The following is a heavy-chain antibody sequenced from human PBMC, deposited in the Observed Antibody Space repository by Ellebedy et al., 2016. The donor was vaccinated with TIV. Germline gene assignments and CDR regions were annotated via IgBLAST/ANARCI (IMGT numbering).Heavy chain of an antibody. D-gene: IGHD6-13*01. J-gene: IGHJ4*02. CDR3: TRDHLSGQHLALDY. CDR1: GFTFGDYA. CDR2: IRSKAYGGTT. V-gene: IGHV3-49*03. Sequence: GGSLRLSCTASGFTFGDYAMSWFRQAPGKGLEWVGFIRSKAYGGTTEYAASVKGRFTISRDDSKTIAYLQMNSLKTEDTAVYYCTRDHLSGQHLALDYWGQGTLVTVSS.